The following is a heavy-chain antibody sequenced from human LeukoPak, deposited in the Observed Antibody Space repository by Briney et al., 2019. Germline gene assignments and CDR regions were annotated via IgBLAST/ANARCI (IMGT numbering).Heavy chain of an antibody. Sequence: SETLSLTCTVSGGSISSHYWGWIRQPPGKGLEWIGYIYYSGSTNYNPSLKSRVTISVDTSKNQFSLKLSSVTAADTAVYYCAREDALGRFDYWGQGTLVTVSS. CDR2: IYYSGST. V-gene: IGHV4-59*11. CDR3: AREDALGRFDY. D-gene: IGHD7-27*01. J-gene: IGHJ4*02. CDR1: GGSISSHY.